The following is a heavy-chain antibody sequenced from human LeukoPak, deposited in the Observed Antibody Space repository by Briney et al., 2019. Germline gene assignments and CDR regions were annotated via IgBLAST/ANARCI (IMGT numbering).Heavy chain of an antibody. V-gene: IGHV4-38-2*01. D-gene: IGHD2-2*02. J-gene: IGHJ4*02. Sequence: PSETLSLTCAVSGYSIGSGYYWGWIRQPPGKGLEWIGSIYHSGSTYYNPSLKSRVTISVDTSKNQFSLKLSSVTAADTAVYYCARPTASRIPYYFDYWGQGTLVTVSS. CDR2: IYHSGST. CDR1: GYSIGSGYY. CDR3: ARPTASRIPYYFDY.